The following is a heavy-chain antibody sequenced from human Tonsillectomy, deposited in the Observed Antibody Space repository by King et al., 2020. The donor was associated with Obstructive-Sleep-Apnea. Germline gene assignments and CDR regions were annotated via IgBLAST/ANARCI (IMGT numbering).Heavy chain of an antibody. Sequence: ESGGDLVQPGGSLRLSCAASGFFFSSSAMTWVRQAPGKGLEWVSGISGGRSSTYYADSVKGRFTISRDNSKNTLYLQMNSLRDEDTAVYYCAKGYSSIWYDYFDYWGQGTLVTVSS. CDR3: AKGYSSIWYDYFDY. J-gene: IGHJ4*02. V-gene: IGHV3-23*01. CDR1: GFFFSSSA. D-gene: IGHD6-13*01. CDR2: ISGGRSST.